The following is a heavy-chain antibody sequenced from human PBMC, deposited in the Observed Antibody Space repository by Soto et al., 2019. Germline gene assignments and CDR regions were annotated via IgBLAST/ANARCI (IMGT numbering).Heavy chain of an antibody. J-gene: IGHJ4*02. V-gene: IGHV4-59*12. CDR2: IYHSGRT. CDR3: ARWVEVSLDYFDS. Sequence: SETLSLTCTVSGGSISSYYWSWIRQPPGKGLEWIGHIYHSGRTYYNPSLKSRVTISVDTSKNQFSLNLSSVTAADTAVYYCARWVEVSLDYFDSWGQRTPVTVSS. D-gene: IGHD2-15*01. CDR1: GGSISSYY.